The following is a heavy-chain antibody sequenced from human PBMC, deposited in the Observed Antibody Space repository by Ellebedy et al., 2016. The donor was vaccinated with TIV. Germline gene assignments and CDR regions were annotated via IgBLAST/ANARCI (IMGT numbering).Heavy chain of an antibody. V-gene: IGHV1-18*01. D-gene: IGHD4-23*01. J-gene: IGHJ4*02. CDR1: GGTFSSYA. Sequence: ASVKVSCXASGGTFSSYAISWVRQAPGQGLEWMGWISAYNGNTNYAQKLQGRVTMTTDTSTSTAYMELRSLRSDDTAVYYCARPNSFVFDYWGQGTLVTVSS. CDR3: ARPNSFVFDY. CDR2: ISAYNGNT.